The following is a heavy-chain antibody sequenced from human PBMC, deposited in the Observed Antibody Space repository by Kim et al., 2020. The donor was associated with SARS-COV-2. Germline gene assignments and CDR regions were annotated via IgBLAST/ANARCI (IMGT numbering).Heavy chain of an antibody. D-gene: IGHD2-8*01. J-gene: IGHJ4*02. CDR2: INSDGSAT. CDR3: VCTSSK. Sequence: GGSLRLSCAASGFSFSDYYMTWIRQAPGKGLEWVGYINSDGSATDKADAANVRFTISRASDNRSETLQMKMNTPEAADADFCVCTSSKGGQGGLDSV. V-gene: IGHV3-11*01. CDR1: GFSFSDYY.